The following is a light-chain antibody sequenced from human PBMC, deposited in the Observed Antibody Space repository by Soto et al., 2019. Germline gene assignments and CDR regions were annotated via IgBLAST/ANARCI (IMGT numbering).Light chain of an antibody. V-gene: IGLV2-14*01. CDR3: NSYTGSSTWV. CDR1: SSDVGGYKF. J-gene: IGLJ3*02. Sequence: QSALTQPASVSGSPGQSITISCTGTSSDVGGYKFVSWYQQHPGKAPKLMIYEVTNRPSGVSNRFSGSKSGNTASLIISGLQAEDEADYYCNSYTGSSTWVFGGGTKLTVL. CDR2: EVT.